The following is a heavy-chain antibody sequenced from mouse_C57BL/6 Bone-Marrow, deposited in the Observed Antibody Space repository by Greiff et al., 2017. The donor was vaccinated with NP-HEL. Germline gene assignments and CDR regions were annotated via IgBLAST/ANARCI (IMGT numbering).Heavy chain of an antibody. Sequence: QVQLKQPGAELVKPGASVKVSCKASGYTFTSYWMHWVKQRPGQGLEWIGRIHPSDSDTNYNQKFKGKATLTVDKSSSTAYMQLSSLTSEDSAVYYCAIPIYYYGSSPDYAMDYWGQGTSVTVSS. V-gene: IGHV1-74*01. D-gene: IGHD1-1*01. CDR2: IHPSDSDT. CDR1: GYTFTSYW. CDR3: AIPIYYYGSSPDYAMDY. J-gene: IGHJ4*01.